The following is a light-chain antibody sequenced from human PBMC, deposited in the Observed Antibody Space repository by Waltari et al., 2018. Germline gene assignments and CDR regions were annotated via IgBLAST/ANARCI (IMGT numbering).Light chain of an antibody. J-gene: IGLJ3*02. CDR3: SSYAGDRTWV. CDR2: DDI. Sequence: QSALTQPASVSGSPGQSITISCIGVSNDVGSYSLVSWYQHHPDKAPKLLIYDDIKRPSGVSDRFSGSRSGNTASLTISGLQAEDEAGYFCSSYAGDRTWVFGGGTKLSVL. V-gene: IGLV2-23*01. CDR1: SNDVGSYSL.